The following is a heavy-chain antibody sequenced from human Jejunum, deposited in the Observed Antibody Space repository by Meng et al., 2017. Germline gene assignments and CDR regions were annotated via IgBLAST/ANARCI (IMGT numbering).Heavy chain of an antibody. D-gene: IGHD5-24*01. Sequence: GGSLRLSCAAPEFSVSSDFMIWVRQAPGKGLEWVSMIHASAGTRFADSVKGRFTISTDNSKNTLYLQMNSLTSEDTALYYCANRWVWGLGTLVTVSS. CDR3: ANRWV. CDR2: IHASAGT. J-gene: IGHJ4*02. V-gene: IGHV3-66*03. CDR1: EFSVSSDF.